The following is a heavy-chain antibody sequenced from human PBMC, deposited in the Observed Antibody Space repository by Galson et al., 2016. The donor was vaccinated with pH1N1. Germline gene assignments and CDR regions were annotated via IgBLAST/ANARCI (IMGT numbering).Heavy chain of an antibody. Sequence: SLRLSCAASGFTFSNYGMHWVRQAPGKGLEWVAVIWFDGRHKYYADSVKGRFTISRDNSKNTLYLQMNSLRGEDTAMYYCAKVWGPYSGNFPFNNYYTLDVWSQGTKVTVSS. CDR3: AKVWGPYSGNFPFNNYYTLDV. J-gene: IGHJ6*02. CDR2: IWFDGRHK. V-gene: IGHV3-33*06. CDR1: GFTFSNYG. D-gene: IGHD1-26*01.